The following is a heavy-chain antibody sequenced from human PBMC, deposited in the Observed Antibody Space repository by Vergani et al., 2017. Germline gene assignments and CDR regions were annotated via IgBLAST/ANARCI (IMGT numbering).Heavy chain of an antibody. J-gene: IGHJ6*02. CDR3: AKDRTHSSSWIRSPNYYYYGMDV. V-gene: IGHV3-23*01. CDR1: GFTFSSYA. CDR2: ISGSGGST. Sequence: EVQLLESGGGLVQPGGSLRLSCAASGFTFSSYAMSWVRQAPGKGLEWVSAISGSGGSTYYADSVKGRFTISRDNSKNTLYLQMNSLRAEDTAVYYCAKDRTHSSSWIRSPNYYYYGMDVWGQGTTVTVSS. D-gene: IGHD6-13*01.